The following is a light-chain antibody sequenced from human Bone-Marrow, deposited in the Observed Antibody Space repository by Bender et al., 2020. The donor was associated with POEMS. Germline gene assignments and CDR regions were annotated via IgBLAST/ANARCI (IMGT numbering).Light chain of an antibody. V-gene: IGLV3-1*01. Sequence: SYELTQPPSVSVSPGQTATFTCAGDQLGHKYVSWYYQRPGQSPVLVIYQHTRRPSGIPERFSGSTSGNTATLTISGTQAMDEADFYCQVWDSGTPVFGGGTKLTVL. CDR1: QLGHKY. CDR3: QVWDSGTPV. CDR2: QHT. J-gene: IGLJ2*01.